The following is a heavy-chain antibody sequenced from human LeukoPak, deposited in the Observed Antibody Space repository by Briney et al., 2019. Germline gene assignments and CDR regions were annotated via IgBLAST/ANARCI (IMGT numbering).Heavy chain of an antibody. Sequence: GGSPRLSCAVSGFSVTNNYMSWVRQAPGKGLEWVSVIGTAGNTYYLGSVKGRFTISRENAKDSLFLQMNSLSAGDTAIYYCARSKSYSSGWTDFDYWGQGTLVTVSS. J-gene: IGHJ4*02. D-gene: IGHD6-19*01. CDR3: ARSKSYSSGWTDFDY. V-gene: IGHV3-13*01. CDR1: GFSVTNNY. CDR2: IGTAGNT.